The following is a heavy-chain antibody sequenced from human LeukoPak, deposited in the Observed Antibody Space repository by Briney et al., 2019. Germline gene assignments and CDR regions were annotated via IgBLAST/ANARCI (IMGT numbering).Heavy chain of an antibody. D-gene: IGHD4/OR15-4a*01. V-gene: IGHV3-11*04. CDR3: ARDSQKLLWSYKGAFDI. CDR1: GFTFSDYY. Sequence: GGYLRLSCAASGFTFSDYYMSWIRQAPGKGLEGVSYISSSGSTIYYADSVKGRFTISRDNAKNSLYLQMNSLRAEDTAVYYCARDSQKLLWSYKGAFDIWGQGTMVTVSS. J-gene: IGHJ3*02. CDR2: ISSSGSTI.